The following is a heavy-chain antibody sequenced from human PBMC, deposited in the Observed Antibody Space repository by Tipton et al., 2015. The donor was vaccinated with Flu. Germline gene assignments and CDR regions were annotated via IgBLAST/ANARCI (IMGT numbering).Heavy chain of an antibody. CDR2: AYYRGSR. CDR3: ARGTRSDDSSGYYPRYFDY. D-gene: IGHD3-22*01. Sequence: TLSLTCAVSGYSISSGYYWGWIRHPPGKGLEWIGNAYYRGSRYYNPSLKSRVTISVDTSKNHLSLRLTSVTAADTAVYYCARGTRSDDSSGYYPRYFDYWGQGTLVTVSS. V-gene: IGHV4-38-2*01. CDR1: GYSISSGYY. J-gene: IGHJ4*02.